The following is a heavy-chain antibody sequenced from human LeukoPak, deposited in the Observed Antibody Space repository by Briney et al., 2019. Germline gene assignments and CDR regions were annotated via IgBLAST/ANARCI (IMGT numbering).Heavy chain of an antibody. D-gene: IGHD6-19*01. CDR2: ISAYNGNT. CDR3: ARDMSVAVAGLRTFDWYFEL. V-gene: IGHV1-18*01. J-gene: IGHJ2*01. CDR1: GYTFTSYG. Sequence: GASVKVSCKASGYTFTSYGISWVRQAPGQGLEWMGWISAYNGNTNYAQKLQGRVTMTTDTSTSTAYMELRSLRSDDTAVYYCARDMSVAVAGLRTFDWYFELWGRGTLVTVSS.